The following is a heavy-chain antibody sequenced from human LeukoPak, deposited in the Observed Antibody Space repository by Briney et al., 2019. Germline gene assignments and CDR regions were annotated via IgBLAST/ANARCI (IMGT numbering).Heavy chain of an antibody. CDR3: ARFGWGITD. D-gene: IGHD1-20*01. CDR2: IYYSGST. CDR1: GGSISSSSYY. V-gene: IGHV4-39*01. Sequence: SETLSLTCTVSGGSISSSSYYWGWIRQPPGKGLEWIGSIYYSGSTYYNPSLKSRVTISVDTSKNQFSLKLSSVTAADTAVYYCARFGWGITDWGQGTLVTVSS. J-gene: IGHJ1*01.